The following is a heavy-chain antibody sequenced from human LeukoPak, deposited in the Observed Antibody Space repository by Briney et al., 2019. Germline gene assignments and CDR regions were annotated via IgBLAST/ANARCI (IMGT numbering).Heavy chain of an antibody. V-gene: IGHV3-48*02. J-gene: IGHJ4*02. Sequence: PGGSLRLSCAASGFTFSNYNMNWVRQAPGKGLEWISYFSSSGRTTNYADSVKGRFTISRDNAKNSLYLQMNSLKDGDTAVYYCATSGTYRFDYWGQGTLVTVSS. CDR1: GFTFSNYN. CDR2: FSSSGRTT. CDR3: ATSGTYRFDY. D-gene: IGHD1-26*01.